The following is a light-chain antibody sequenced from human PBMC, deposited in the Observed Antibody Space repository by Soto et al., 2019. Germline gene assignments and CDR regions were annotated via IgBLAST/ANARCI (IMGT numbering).Light chain of an antibody. V-gene: IGLV2-14*03. CDR2: DVS. Sequence: QSVLTQPASVSGSPGQSITISCTGTNSDIGGYNYVSWYQQHPGKAPKLMIYDVSNRPSGVSYLFSGSKSGNTASLTISGLQAEDEADYYCSSYTSRSTLGVFGGGTKLTVL. CDR3: SSYTSRSTLGV. CDR1: NSDIGGYNY. J-gene: IGLJ2*01.